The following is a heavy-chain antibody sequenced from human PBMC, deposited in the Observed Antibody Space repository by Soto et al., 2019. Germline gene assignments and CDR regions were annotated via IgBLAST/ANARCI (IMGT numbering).Heavy chain of an antibody. CDR2: INPKSDDT. J-gene: IGHJ5*02. D-gene: IGHD4-4*01. V-gene: IGHV1-2*02. CDR3: ARKHSLDYIRWVLDP. CDR1: GYPFSDNQ. Sequence: GASVNVSCKASGYPFSDNQIHWLRRAPGQGLEWMGRINPKSDDTNYAQKFQGRVTMTRDTSIDTAYLELTGLTSDDTATYYCARKHSLDYIRWVLDPWGQGTLVTVSS.